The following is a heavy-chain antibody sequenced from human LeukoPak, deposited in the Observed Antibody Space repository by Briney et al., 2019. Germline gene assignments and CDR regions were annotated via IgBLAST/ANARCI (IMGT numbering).Heavy chain of an antibody. CDR2: ISGSGGSI. CDR3: ATWVYGDYEIDY. CDR1: GFTFSSYA. Sequence: GGSLRLSCAASGFTFSSYAMSWVRQAPGKGLEWVSAISGSGGSIYYADSVKGRFTISRDNSKNTLYLQMNSLRAEDTAVYYCATWVYGDYEIDYWGQGTLVTVSS. J-gene: IGHJ4*02. D-gene: IGHD4-17*01. V-gene: IGHV3-23*01.